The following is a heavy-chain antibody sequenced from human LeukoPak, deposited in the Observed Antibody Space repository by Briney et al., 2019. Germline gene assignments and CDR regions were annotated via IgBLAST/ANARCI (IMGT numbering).Heavy chain of an antibody. V-gene: IGHV4-61*02. CDR2: IYASGST. CDR1: GGSISRGSYY. D-gene: IGHD1-26*01. Sequence: PSQTLSLTCTVSGGSISRGSYYWSWIRQPAGKGLEWIGRIYASGSTNYNPSVKSRVTILVDTSKNQFSLKLSSVTAADTAVYYCARGAVGAAYDYWGQGTLVTVSS. J-gene: IGHJ4*02. CDR3: ARGAVGAAYDY.